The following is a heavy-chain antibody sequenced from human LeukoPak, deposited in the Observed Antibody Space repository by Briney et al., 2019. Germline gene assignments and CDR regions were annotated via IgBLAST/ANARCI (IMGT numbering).Heavy chain of an antibody. V-gene: IGHV3-7*03. CDR3: AKDSSVGSSWYWYFDL. Sequence: GGSLRLSCAASGFTFSSYWMSWVRQAPGKGLEWVANIKQDGSEKYYVDSVKGRFTISRDNAKNSLYLQMNSLRAEDTALYYCAKDSSVGSSWYWYFDLWGRGTLVTVSS. D-gene: IGHD6-13*01. CDR1: GFTFSSYW. J-gene: IGHJ2*01. CDR2: IKQDGSEK.